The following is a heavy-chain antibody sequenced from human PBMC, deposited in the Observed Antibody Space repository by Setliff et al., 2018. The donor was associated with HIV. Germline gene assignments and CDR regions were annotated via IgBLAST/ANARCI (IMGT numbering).Heavy chain of an antibody. CDR1: GGTFSSYV. Sequence: SVKVSCKASGGTFSSYVISWVRQAPGQGPEWMGGIIPMYGVTNYAQKFQGRITITTDESTSTAYMELSSLRSEDTAVYYCALPYCSGGNCWSSASLPPAGWFDPWGQGTLVTVSS. D-gene: IGHD2-15*01. J-gene: IGHJ5*02. CDR2: IIPMYGVT. CDR3: ALPYCSGGNCWSSASLPPAGWFDP. V-gene: IGHV1-69*05.